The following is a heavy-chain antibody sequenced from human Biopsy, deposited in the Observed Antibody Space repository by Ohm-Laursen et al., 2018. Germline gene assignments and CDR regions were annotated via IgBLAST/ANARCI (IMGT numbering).Heavy chain of an antibody. Sequence: PSETLSLTCSVSDGSINSYYWNWIRQPPGKRLEWIGNIYYSGSTNFNPSLKSRVTISVDTSKNQFSLKLSSVTAADTAIYYCARGMRSSGWPYFDSWGQGTLVTVSS. D-gene: IGHD6-19*01. CDR3: ARGMRSSGWPYFDS. J-gene: IGHJ4*02. CDR2: IYYSGST. CDR1: DGSINSYY. V-gene: IGHV4-59*01.